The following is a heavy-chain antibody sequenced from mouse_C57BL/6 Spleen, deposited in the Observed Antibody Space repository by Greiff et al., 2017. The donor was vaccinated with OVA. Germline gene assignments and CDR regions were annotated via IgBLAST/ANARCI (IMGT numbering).Heavy chain of an antibody. Sequence: DVKLVESEGGLVQPGSSMKLSCTASGFTFSDYYMAWVRQVTEKGLEWVANINYDGSSTYYLDSLKSRFIISRDNAKNILYLQMSSLKSEDTATYYCARVGDYYGSSDVWGTGTTVTVSS. V-gene: IGHV5-16*01. CDR1: GFTFSDYY. CDR2: INYDGSST. J-gene: IGHJ1*03. CDR3: ARVGDYYGSSDV. D-gene: IGHD1-1*01.